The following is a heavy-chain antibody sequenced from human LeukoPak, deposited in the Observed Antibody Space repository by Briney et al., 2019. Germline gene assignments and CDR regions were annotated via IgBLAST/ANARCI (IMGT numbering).Heavy chain of an antibody. J-gene: IGHJ4*02. Sequence: SETLSFTCTVSGGSISSSSYYWGWIRQPPGKGLEWVGSMYYSGNTHYNPSLKSRVTISVDTSKNQFSLKLSSVTAADTAVYYCARQAIGFGEFHFDYWGQGTLVTVSS. CDR1: GGSISSSSYY. D-gene: IGHD3-10*01. V-gene: IGHV4-39*01. CDR3: ARQAIGFGEFHFDY. CDR2: MYYSGNT.